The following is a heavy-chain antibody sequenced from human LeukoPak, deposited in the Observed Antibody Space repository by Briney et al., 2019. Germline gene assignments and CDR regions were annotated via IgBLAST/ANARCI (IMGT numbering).Heavy chain of an antibody. CDR2: ISSTSDII. CDR1: GFTFSSYG. CDR3: ARDPGIVVGSSFDY. D-gene: IGHD2-2*01. V-gene: IGHV3-48*01. J-gene: IGHJ4*02. Sequence: GGSLRLSCAASGFTFSSYGMNWVRQAPGKGLEWISYISSTSDIIYYADSVKGRSTVSRDSAKNSLYLQMNSLRVEDTAMFYCARDPGIVVGSSFDYWGQGTLVTVSS.